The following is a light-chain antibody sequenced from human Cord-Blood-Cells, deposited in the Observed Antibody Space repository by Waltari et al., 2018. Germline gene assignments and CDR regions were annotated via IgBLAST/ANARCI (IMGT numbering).Light chain of an antibody. J-gene: IGLJ3*02. CDR2: EGS. CDR1: SSAVGSYNL. V-gene: IGLV2-23*01. CDR3: CSYAGSSTWV. Sequence: QSALTQPASVSGSPGQSITIPCPGTSSAVGSYNLVSWYQQHPGKAPKLMIYEGSKRPSGVSKRFSGSKSGNTASLTISGLQAEDEADYYCCSYAGSSTWVFGGGTKLTVL.